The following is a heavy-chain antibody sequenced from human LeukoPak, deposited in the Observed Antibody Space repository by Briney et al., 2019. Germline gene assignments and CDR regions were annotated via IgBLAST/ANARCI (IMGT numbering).Heavy chain of an antibody. V-gene: IGHV1-18*01. Sequence: ASVKVSCKASGYTFTSYGISWVRQAPGQGLEWMGWISAYNGNTNYAQKLQGRVTMTTDTSTSTAYMEPRSLRSDDTAVYYCARSPQELLVPDYWGQGTLVTVSS. D-gene: IGHD1-26*01. CDR1: GYTFTSYG. CDR3: ARSPQELLVPDY. J-gene: IGHJ4*02. CDR2: ISAYNGNT.